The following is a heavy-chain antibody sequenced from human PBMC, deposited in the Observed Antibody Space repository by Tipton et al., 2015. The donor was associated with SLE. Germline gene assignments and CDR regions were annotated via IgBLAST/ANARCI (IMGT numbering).Heavy chain of an antibody. D-gene: IGHD6-6*01. Sequence: SLRLSCAASGFTFTTHAMTWVRQAPGKGLEWVSAISADGLRPYYADSVKGRFTISRDNSKNTVYLQMNSLRGDDTAVYYCAKDTLEAARSSDFYGMDVWGQGTTVTVSS. CDR3: AKDTLEAARSSDFYGMDV. J-gene: IGHJ6*02. CDR2: ISADGLRP. V-gene: IGHV3-23*01. CDR1: GFTFTTHA.